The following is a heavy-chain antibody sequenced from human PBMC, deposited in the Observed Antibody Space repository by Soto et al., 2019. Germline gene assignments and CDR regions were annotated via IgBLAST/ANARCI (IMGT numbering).Heavy chain of an antibody. J-gene: IGHJ6*02. CDR3: ARADPITMVRGVIIKRRAKDYYYGMDV. V-gene: IGHV1-69*13. Sequence: ASVKVSCKASGGTFSSYAISWVRQAPGQGLEWMGGIIPIFGTANYAQRFQGRVTITADESTSTAYMGLSSLRSEDTAGYYCARADPITMVRGVIIKRRAKDYYYGMDVWGQGTTVTVSS. CDR1: GGTFSSYA. D-gene: IGHD3-10*01. CDR2: IIPIFGTA.